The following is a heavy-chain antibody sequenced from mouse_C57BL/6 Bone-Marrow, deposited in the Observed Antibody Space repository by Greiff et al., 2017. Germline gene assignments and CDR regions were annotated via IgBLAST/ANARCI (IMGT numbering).Heavy chain of an antibody. Sequence: LQQSGHQLVKPGASVKLSCKASGYTFTSYDLNWVKPWPGQRLEWMGWIYPSDGSTKYNEKFKGKGTLTVDTSSSTAYMELHSLTSEDSAVYVCARDYGSSYWYFDVWGTGTTVTVSS. J-gene: IGHJ1*03. CDR3: ARDYGSSYWYFDV. CDR1: GYTFTSYD. V-gene: IGHV1-85*01. CDR2: IYPSDGST. D-gene: IGHD1-1*01.